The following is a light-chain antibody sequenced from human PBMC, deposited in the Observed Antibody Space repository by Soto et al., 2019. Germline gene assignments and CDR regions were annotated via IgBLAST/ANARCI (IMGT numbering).Light chain of an antibody. CDR1: QTVRYN. CDR3: HQYNSGYT. V-gene: IGKV3-15*01. CDR2: GAS. Sequence: EVVMTQSPATVSVSPGDRVTLSCRASQTVRYNLAWYQQKPGQAPRLLIYGASTRATDIPPRFSGTGSATEFTLTISSLQSEDFAIYYCHQYNSGYTFGQGTKVEIK. J-gene: IGKJ2*01.